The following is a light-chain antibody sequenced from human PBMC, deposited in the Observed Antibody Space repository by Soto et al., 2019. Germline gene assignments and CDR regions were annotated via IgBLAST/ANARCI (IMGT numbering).Light chain of an antibody. Sequence: DIHMTQSPSTLSASVGDRVTITCRASQSISIWLAWYQQKPGKAPNLLIYKTSSLETGVPSRFSGGGSGTEFTPTISSLQPDDFATYYCQHWNDYSWTFGQGTKVEVK. V-gene: IGKV1-5*03. J-gene: IGKJ1*01. CDR1: QSISIW. CDR2: KTS. CDR3: QHWNDYSWT.